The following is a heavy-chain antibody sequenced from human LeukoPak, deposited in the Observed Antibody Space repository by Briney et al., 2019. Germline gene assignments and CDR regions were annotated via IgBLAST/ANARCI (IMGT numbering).Heavy chain of an antibody. Sequence: SETLSLTCIVSGGSISSYYWSWIRQPPGKGLEWIGYIYYSGSTNYNPSLKSRVTISVDTSKNQFSLKLSSVTAADTAVYYCAREKYYYGSGSYYGWFDPWGQGTLVTVSS. D-gene: IGHD3-10*01. CDR2: IYYSGST. CDR1: GGSISSYY. V-gene: IGHV4-59*01. CDR3: AREKYYYGSGSYYGWFDP. J-gene: IGHJ5*02.